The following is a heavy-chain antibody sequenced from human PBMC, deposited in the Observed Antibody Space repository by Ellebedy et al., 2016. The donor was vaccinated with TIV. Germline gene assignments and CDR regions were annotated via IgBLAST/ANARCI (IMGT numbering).Heavy chain of an antibody. CDR1: GFTFWTYW. V-gene: IGHV3-7*01. Sequence: GGSLRLSCAASGFTFWTYWMSWVRQAPGKGLEWVANIKQDGSEKYYVDSVKGRFTISRDNAKNSLYLQMNSLRAEDTAVYYCARDPGYYYYGMDVWGQGTTVTVSS. CDR2: IKQDGSEK. CDR3: ARDPGYYYYGMDV. J-gene: IGHJ6*02.